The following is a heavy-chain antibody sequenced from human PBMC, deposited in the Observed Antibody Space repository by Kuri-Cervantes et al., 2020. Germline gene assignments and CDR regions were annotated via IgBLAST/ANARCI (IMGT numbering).Heavy chain of an antibody. CDR2: ISYDGSNK. Sequence: GESLKISCAASGFTFSSYGMHWVRQAPGKGLEWVAVISYDGSNKYYADSVKGRFTISRDNSKNTLYLQMNSLRAEDTALYYCAKTAGSGTYLSGGYGMDVWGQGTTVTVSS. J-gene: IGHJ6*02. V-gene: IGHV3-30*18. CDR3: AKTAGSGTYLSGGYGMDV. CDR1: GFTFSSYG. D-gene: IGHD3-10*01.